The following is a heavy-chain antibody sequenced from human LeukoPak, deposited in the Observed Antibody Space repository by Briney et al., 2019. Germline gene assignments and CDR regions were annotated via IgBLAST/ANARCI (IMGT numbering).Heavy chain of an antibody. V-gene: IGHV1-46*01. D-gene: IGHD3-22*01. CDR3: ATALLKYDSSGYYFANFDY. Sequence: ASVKVSCKASGYIFTNYYMHWVRQVPGQGLEWMGIINPSGGSTIYAQKFQGRVTMTEDTSTDTAYVELSSLRSEDTAVYYCATALLKYDSSGYYFANFDYWGQGTLVTVSS. J-gene: IGHJ4*02. CDR2: INPSGGST. CDR1: GYIFTNYY.